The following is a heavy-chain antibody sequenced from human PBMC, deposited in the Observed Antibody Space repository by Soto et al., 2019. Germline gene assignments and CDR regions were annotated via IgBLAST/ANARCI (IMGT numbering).Heavy chain of an antibody. D-gene: IGHD4-4*01. CDR2: ISGNSGSI. J-gene: IGHJ3*02. Sequence: EVQLVESGGGLVQPGRSLRLSCAASGFTFDDYAMHWVRQAPGKGLEWVSGISGNSGSIGYADSVKGRFTISRDNAKNSLYLQMNSLRDEDTALYYCAKETPTVSTRNAFEIWGQGTMVTVSS. CDR1: GFTFDDYA. CDR3: AKETPTVSTRNAFEI. V-gene: IGHV3-9*01.